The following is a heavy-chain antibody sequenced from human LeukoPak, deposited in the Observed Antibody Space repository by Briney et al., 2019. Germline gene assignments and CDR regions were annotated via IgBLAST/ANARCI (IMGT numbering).Heavy chain of an antibody. Sequence: GRSLRLSCAASGFTFEDYGMHWVRQVPGKGLEWVSCISWHSNNIAYADSVKGRFNISRDNAKNSLSLQMNSLRPEDTALYYCAKGRGLRFYDWLLKKDAFDIWGQGTRVTVSP. CDR3: AKGRGLRFYDWLLKKDAFDI. CDR1: GFTFEDYG. CDR2: ISWHSNNI. V-gene: IGHV3-9*01. D-gene: IGHD3-3*01. J-gene: IGHJ3*02.